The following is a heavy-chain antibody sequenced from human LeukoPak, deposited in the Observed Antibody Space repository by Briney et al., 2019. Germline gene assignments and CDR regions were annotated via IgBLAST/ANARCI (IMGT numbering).Heavy chain of an antibody. V-gene: IGHV3-30-3*01. Sequence: GGSLRLSCAASGFTFSSYAMHWVRQAPGKGLEWVAVISYDGSNKYYADSVKGRFTISRDNFKNTLYLQMNSLRAEDTAVYYSARERSVAGPDDAFDIWGQGTMVTVSS. CDR3: ARERSVAGPDDAFDI. CDR2: ISYDGSNK. J-gene: IGHJ3*02. D-gene: IGHD6-19*01. CDR1: GFTFSSYA.